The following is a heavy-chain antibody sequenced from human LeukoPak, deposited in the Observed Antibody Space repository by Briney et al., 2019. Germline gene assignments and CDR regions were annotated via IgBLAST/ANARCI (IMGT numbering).Heavy chain of an antibody. CDR1: GGTFISYA. V-gene: IGHV1-69*13. J-gene: IGHJ6*02. D-gene: IGHD3-3*01. CDR2: IIPIFGTA. CDR3: ARSPLVRSGNPGCMDV. Sequence: ASVKVSCKASGGTFISYAISWVRQAPGQGLEWMGGIIPIFGTANYAQKFQGRVTITADESTSTAYMELSSLRSEDTAVYYCARSPLVRSGNPGCMDVWGQGTTVTVSS.